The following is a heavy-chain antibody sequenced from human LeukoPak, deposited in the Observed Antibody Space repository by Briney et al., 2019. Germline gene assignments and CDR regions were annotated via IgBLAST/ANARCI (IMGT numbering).Heavy chain of an antibody. CDR3: ARAYYDSSGYFPDAFDI. CDR1: GYSFTSYW. D-gene: IGHD3-22*01. Sequence: GESLKISCKGSGYSFTSYWIGWVRQLPGKGLEWMGIIYPGDSDTRYSPSFQGQVTISADKSISTAYLQWSSLKASDTAMYYCARAYYDSSGYFPDAFDIWGQGTMVTVSS. CDR2: IYPGDSDT. J-gene: IGHJ3*02. V-gene: IGHV5-51*01.